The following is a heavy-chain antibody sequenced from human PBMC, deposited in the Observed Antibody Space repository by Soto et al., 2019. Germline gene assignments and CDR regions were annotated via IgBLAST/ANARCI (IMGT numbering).Heavy chain of an antibody. CDR2: IYYSGST. D-gene: IGHD3-22*01. Sequence: PSETLSLTCTVSGGSISSYYWSWIRQPPGKGLEWIGYIYYSGSTNYNPSLKRRVTISVDTSKNQFSLKLSSVTAADTAVYYCAGEDPYYYDRSGYYRAFDIWGQGTMVTVSS. J-gene: IGHJ3*02. CDR1: GGSISSYY. CDR3: AGEDPYYYDRSGYYRAFDI. V-gene: IGHV4-59*01.